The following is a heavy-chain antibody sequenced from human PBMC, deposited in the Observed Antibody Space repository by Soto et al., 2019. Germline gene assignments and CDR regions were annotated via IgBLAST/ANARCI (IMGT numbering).Heavy chain of an antibody. J-gene: IGHJ4*02. CDR2: IYPGDSDT. CDR3: ARPANYDFWSGYHYYFDY. V-gene: IGHV5-51*01. Sequence: PGESLKISCQGSGYSFTSYWIGWVRQMPGKGLEWMGIIYPGDSDTRYSPSFQGQVTISADKSISTAYLQWSSLKASDTAMYYCARPANYDFWSGYHYYFDYWGQGTLVTVSS. CDR1: GYSFTSYW. D-gene: IGHD3-3*01.